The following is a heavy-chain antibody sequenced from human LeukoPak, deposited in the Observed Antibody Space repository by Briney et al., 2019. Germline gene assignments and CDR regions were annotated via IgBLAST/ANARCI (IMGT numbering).Heavy chain of an antibody. CDR3: ARDERREQWLVHYFDY. CDR1: GYTFTGYY. CDR2: INPNSGGT. D-gene: IGHD6-19*01. V-gene: IGHV1-2*02. J-gene: IGHJ4*02. Sequence: ASVKVSCKASGYTFTGYYMHWVRQAPGQGLEWMGWINPNSGGTNYAQKFQGRVTMTRDTSISTAYMELSRLRSDDTALYYCARDERREQWLVHYFDYWGQGTLVTVSS.